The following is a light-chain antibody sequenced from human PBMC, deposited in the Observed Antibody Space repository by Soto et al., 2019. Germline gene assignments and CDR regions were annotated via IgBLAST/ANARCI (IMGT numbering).Light chain of an antibody. CDR2: EVT. CDR1: SSDVGSYNY. J-gene: IGLJ1*01. V-gene: IGLV2-14*01. Sequence: QSALTQPTSVSGSPGQAITISCTGTSSDVGSYNYVSWYQQHPGKSPKLMIFEVTNRPSGVSKRFSGSKSGNTASLTISGLQTEDEGHYYCSSYVGATTYVFGSGTKLTVL. CDR3: SSYVGATTYV.